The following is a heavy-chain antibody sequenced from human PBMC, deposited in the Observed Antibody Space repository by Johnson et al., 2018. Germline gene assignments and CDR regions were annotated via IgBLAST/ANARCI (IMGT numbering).Heavy chain of an antibody. CDR1: GITFSSYW. CDR3: AKCPGNSSGWYEFFHH. CDR2: INSDGNST. J-gene: IGHJ1*01. Sequence: VQLQESGGGLVQPGGSLRLSCTASGITFSSYWMHWVRQAPGKGLVWVSRINSDGNSTSYADSVKGRFTISRDNSKNTLVLQMDSLRAEDTAVYYCAKCPGNSSGWYEFFHHWGQGTLVTVSS. D-gene: IGHD6-19*01. V-gene: IGHV3-74*01.